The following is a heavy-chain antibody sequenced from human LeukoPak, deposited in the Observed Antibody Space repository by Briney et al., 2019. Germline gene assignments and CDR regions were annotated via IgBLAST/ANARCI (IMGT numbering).Heavy chain of an antibody. J-gene: IGHJ4*02. CDR1: GDSVSSSDYS. V-gene: IGHV4-39*07. CDR2: IYYSGTT. CDR3: ASGPWVTPFDY. Sequence: PSETLSLTCTVSGDSVSSSDYSWGWIRQPPGKGLEWIGIIYYSGTTYYNPSLKSRVTISVDTSKNQFSLNLNSVTAADTAVYFCASGPWVTPFDYWGQGTLVPVSS. D-gene: IGHD2-21*02.